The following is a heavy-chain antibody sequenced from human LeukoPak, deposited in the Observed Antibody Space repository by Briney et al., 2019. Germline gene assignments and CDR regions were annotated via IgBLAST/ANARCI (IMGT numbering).Heavy chain of an antibody. Sequence: GGSLRLSCAATGLSVSSNFMSWVRQAPGKGLEWVSVIYGGGSTYYADSVKGRFTISRDTPKNTLYLQMNSLRVEDTAVYYCAKARYIVVVPAAYFDYWGQGTLVTVSS. CDR2: IYGGGST. J-gene: IGHJ4*02. CDR1: GLSVSSNF. V-gene: IGHV3-53*01. CDR3: AKARYIVVVPAAYFDY. D-gene: IGHD2-2*01.